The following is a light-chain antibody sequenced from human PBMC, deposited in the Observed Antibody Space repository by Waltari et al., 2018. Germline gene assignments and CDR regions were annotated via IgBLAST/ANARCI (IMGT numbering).Light chain of an antibody. CDR1: QSVSSY. CDR2: DAS. CDR3: QQRSNWPWT. V-gene: IGKV3-11*01. Sequence: EIVLTQSPATQSLSPGERATLSCRASQSVSSYLAWYQQKPGQAPRLLIYDASNRATGIPARFSGSGSGKDFTLTISSLEPEDFAVYYCQQRSNWPWTFGQGTKVEIK. J-gene: IGKJ1*01.